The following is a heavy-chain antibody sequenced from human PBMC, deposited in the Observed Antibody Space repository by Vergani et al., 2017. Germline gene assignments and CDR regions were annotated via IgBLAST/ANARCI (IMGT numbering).Heavy chain of an antibody. CDR1: GFTFSSYA. V-gene: IGHV3-30-3*01. Sequence: VQLLESGGGVVQPGRSLRLSCAASGFTFSSYAMHWVRQAPGKGLEWVAVISYDGSNKYYADSVKGRFTISRDNSKNTLYLQMNSLRTEDTANYYCRGEMDVWGKGTTVTVSS. CDR3: RGEMDV. J-gene: IGHJ6*04. CDR2: ISYDGSNK.